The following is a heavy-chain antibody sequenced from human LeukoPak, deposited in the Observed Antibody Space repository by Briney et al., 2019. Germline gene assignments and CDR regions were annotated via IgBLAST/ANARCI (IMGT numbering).Heavy chain of an antibody. CDR2: ISGSGGST. D-gene: IGHD1-26*01. J-gene: IGHJ6*03. V-gene: IGHV3-23*01. CDR3: AKAPKGGFFYYYYYMDV. CDR1: GFTFSSYA. Sequence: PGGSLRLSCAASGFTFSSYAMSWVRQAPGKGLEWVSAISGSGGSTYYADSVKGRFTISRDNSKNTLYLQMNSLRAEDTAVYYCAKAPKGGFFYYYYYMDVWGKGITVTVSS.